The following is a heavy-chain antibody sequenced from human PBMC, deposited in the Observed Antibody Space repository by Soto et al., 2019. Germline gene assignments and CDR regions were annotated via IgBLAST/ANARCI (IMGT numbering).Heavy chain of an antibody. CDR3: ARWGQGYHAHAYGMDV. Sequence: PGESLKISCQGSGYSFTSYWIGWVRQLPGKGLEWMGIIYPGDSDTRYSPSFQGQVTISADKPISTAYLQWSSLKASDTAMYYCARWGQGYHAHAYGMDVWGQGTTVTVSS. CDR1: GYSFTSYW. J-gene: IGHJ6*02. V-gene: IGHV5-51*01. CDR2: IYPGDSDT. D-gene: IGHD2-2*01.